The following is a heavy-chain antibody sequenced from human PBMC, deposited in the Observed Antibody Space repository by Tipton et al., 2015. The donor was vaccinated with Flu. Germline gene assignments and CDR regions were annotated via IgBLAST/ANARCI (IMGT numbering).Heavy chain of an antibody. D-gene: IGHD3-3*01. J-gene: IGHJ4*02. CDR1: GGSISSSRYY. CDR2: IYHSGTA. V-gene: IGHV4-39*07. CDR3: ARDTIFGVAH. Sequence: TLSLTCTVSGGSISSSRYYWGWIRQPPGKGLEWIGSIYHSGTAYYNPSLKSRVTMSVDTSKNQISLKLSSVTAADTAVYYCARDTIFGVAHWGQGTLVTVSS.